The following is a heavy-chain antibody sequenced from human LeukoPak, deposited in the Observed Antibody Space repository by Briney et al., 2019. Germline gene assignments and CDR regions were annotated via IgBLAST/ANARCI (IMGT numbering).Heavy chain of an antibody. CDR3: ARAVGTTVRYHHYMDV. Sequence: SETLSLICTVSGGSISSYYWRWIRQPPGKGLEWLGYIYYGGSTNYNPSLKSRVTISVDTSKNQFSLKLSSVTAADTAVYYCARAVGTTVRYHHYMDVWGKGTTVTVSS. CDR1: GGSISSYY. CDR2: IYYGGST. V-gene: IGHV4-59*01. D-gene: IGHD1-26*01. J-gene: IGHJ6*03.